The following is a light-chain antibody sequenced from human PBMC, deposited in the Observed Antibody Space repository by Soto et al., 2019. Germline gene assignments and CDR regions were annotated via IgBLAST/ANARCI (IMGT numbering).Light chain of an antibody. CDR3: AAWDDSLSGVV. Sequence: QSVLTQPPSASGTPGQRVTISCSGSSSNIGYNYVYWYQHLPGTAPKLLIYRNNQRPSGVPDRFSGSKSGTSASLAISGLRSEDEANYYCAAWDDSLSGVVFGGGTKLTVL. J-gene: IGLJ2*01. CDR1: SSNIGYNY. V-gene: IGLV1-47*01. CDR2: RNN.